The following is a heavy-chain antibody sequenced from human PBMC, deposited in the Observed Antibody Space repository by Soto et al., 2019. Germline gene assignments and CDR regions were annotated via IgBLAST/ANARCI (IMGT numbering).Heavy chain of an antibody. V-gene: IGHV3-7*03. J-gene: IGHJ4*02. D-gene: IGHD6-19*01. CDR1: GFTLSTYW. CDR2: LKPDGSEK. CDR3: TRGAAVAGIDY. Sequence: GSLSLSCAAAGFTLSTYWMSWVRQAPGKGLEWVANLKPDGSEKYYGDSVKGRFTISRDDAENSLYLQMNSLRVEDTAMYYCTRGAAVAGIDYWGQGTLVTVSS.